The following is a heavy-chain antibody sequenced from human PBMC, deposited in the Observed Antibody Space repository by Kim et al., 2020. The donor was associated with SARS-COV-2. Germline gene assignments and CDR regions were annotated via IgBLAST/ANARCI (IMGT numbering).Heavy chain of an antibody. CDR2: SNT. J-gene: IGHJ3*02. Sequence: SNTFYAHSRKGQFTISRDNAKKTVSLQMNNLRGEDTAVYYCARGGIGAFDIWGQGTMVTVSS. CDR3: ARGGIGAFDI. V-gene: IGHV3-74*01. D-gene: IGHD3-16*01.